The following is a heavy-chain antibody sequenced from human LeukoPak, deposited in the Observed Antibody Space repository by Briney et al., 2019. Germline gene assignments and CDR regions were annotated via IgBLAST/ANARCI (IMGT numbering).Heavy chain of an antibody. D-gene: IGHD6-6*01. V-gene: IGHV4-61*02. CDR3: ARESVAARPYYFDY. CDR2: IYTTGST. Sequence: SQTLSLTCTVSGGSISSGSYYWNWIRQPAGKGLAWIGRIYTTGSTNYNPSLRSRVTISVDTSKNQFSLKLSSVTAEDTAVYYCARESVAARPYYFDYWGQGTLVTVSS. J-gene: IGHJ4*02. CDR1: GGSISSGSYY.